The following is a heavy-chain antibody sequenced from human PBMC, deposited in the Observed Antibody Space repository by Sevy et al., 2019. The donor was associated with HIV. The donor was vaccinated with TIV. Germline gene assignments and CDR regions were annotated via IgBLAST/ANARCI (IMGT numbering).Heavy chain of an antibody. V-gene: IGHV3-30*18. CDR3: AKEGNGHGCYGLGYYGIDV. CDR1: GFTFSGYG. J-gene: IGHJ6*02. CDR2: ISYEGSNK. Sequence: GGSLRLSCSTSGFTFSGYGMHWVRQAPGKGLEWVAAISYEGSNKYYGDSVKGRLTISRDNSKNTLYLQMNSLRAEDTAVYYCAKEGNGHGCYGLGYYGIDVWGQGTTVTVSS. D-gene: IGHD2-15*01.